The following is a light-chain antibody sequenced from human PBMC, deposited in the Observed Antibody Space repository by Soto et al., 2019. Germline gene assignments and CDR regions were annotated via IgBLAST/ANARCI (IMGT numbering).Light chain of an antibody. J-gene: IGLJ2*01. CDR1: SSDVGGYNY. V-gene: IGLV2-8*01. CDR2: EVS. CDR3: SSYAGSNNLVV. Sequence: QSVLTQPPSASGSPGQSVTISCTGTSSDVGGYNYVSWYQQHPDKAPKLMIYEVSKRPSGVPDRVSGSKSGNTASLTVSGLQAEDEADYYCSSYAGSNNLVVFGGGTKLTVL.